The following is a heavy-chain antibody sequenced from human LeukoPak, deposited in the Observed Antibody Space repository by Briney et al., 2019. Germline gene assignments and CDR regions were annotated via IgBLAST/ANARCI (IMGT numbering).Heavy chain of an antibody. V-gene: IGHV1-2*02. CDR3: ARDKGSAGSYYNIGDY. J-gene: IGHJ4*02. D-gene: IGHD3-10*01. Sequence: ASVKVSCKASGYTLTAHYIQWVRQAPCQGLAWMGWIDPNSGATNYAQKFQGRVTKTRDTSISTAFMELSGLRSDDTAIYYCARDKGSAGSYYNIGDYWGQGTPVTVSS. CDR2: IDPNSGAT. CDR1: GYTLTAHY.